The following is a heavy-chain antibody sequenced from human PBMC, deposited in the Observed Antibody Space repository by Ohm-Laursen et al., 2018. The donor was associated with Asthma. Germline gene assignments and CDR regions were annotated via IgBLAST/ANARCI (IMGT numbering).Heavy chain of an antibody. D-gene: IGHD7-27*01. J-gene: IGHJ6*02. CDR1: GFTFSSYG. Sequence: SLRLSCTASGFTFSSYGMHWVRQAPGKGLEWVAVIWYDGSKKYYADSVKGRFTISRDNSKNTLYLQMNSLRAEDTAVYYCASDTGPESYYGMDVWGQGTTVTVSS. V-gene: IGHV3-33*01. CDR3: ASDTGPESYYGMDV. CDR2: IWYDGSKK.